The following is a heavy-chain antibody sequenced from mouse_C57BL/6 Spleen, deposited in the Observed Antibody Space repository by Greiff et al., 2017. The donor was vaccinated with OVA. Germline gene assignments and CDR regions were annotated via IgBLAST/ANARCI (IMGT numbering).Heavy chain of an antibody. CDR2: IDPSDSYT. Sequence: QVQLQQPGAELVKPGASVKLSCKASGYTFTSYWMQWVKQRPGQGLEWIGEIDPSDSYTNYNQKFKGKATLTVDTSSSTAYMQLSSLTSEDSAVYDCARGGANWDGYWGQGTTLTVSS. V-gene: IGHV1-50*01. J-gene: IGHJ2*01. CDR3: ARGGANWDGY. CDR1: GYTFTSYW. D-gene: IGHD4-1*01.